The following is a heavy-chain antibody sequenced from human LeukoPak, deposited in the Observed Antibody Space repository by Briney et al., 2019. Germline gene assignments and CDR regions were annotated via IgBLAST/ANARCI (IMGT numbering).Heavy chain of an antibody. Sequence: GGSLRLSCAASGFTFSSYAMSWVRQAPGKGLEWVSAISGSGGSTYYADSVKGRFTISRDNYKNTLYLQMNSLRAEDTAVYYCAKSSSGWYVSAPHLWGQGTLVTVSS. CDR3: AKSSSGWYVSAPHL. CDR2: ISGSGGST. J-gene: IGHJ4*02. D-gene: IGHD6-19*01. V-gene: IGHV3-23*01. CDR1: GFTFSSYA.